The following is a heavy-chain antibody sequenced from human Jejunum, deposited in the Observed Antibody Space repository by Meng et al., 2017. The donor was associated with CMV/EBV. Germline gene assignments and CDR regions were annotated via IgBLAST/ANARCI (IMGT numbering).Heavy chain of an antibody. CDR1: GFTFTYHE. CDR3: TRGSNWNWNWFDP. CDR2: LSHRGTTK. Sequence: SGFTFTYHEMNWVRQAPGRGLEWVSYLSHRGTTKNYADSVRGRFTISRDTATNSVYLQMGTLRAEDTALYYCTRGSNWNWNWFDPWGQGTLVTVSS. D-gene: IGHD1-7*01. J-gene: IGHJ5*02. V-gene: IGHV3-48*03.